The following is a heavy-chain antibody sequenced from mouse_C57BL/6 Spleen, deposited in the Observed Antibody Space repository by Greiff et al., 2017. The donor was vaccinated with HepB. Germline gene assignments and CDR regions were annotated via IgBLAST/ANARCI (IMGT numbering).Heavy chain of an antibody. J-gene: IGHJ4*01. V-gene: IGHV5-17*01. CDR3: ARMEDSNYGYAMDY. Sequence: EVKVVESGGGLVKPGGSLKLSCAASGFTFSDYGMHWVRQAPEKGLEWVAYISSGSSTIYYADTVKGRFTISRDNAKNTLFLHMTSLRSEDTAMYYSARMEDSNYGYAMDYWGQGTSVTVSS. CDR2: ISSGSSTI. CDR1: GFTFSDYG. D-gene: IGHD2-5*01.